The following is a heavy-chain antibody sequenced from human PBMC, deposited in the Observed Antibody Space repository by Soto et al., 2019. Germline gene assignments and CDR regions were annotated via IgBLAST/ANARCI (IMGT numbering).Heavy chain of an antibody. D-gene: IGHD6-13*01. V-gene: IGHV3-21*01. Sequence: EVQLVESGGGLVKPGGSLRLSCAPSGFIFSSYSMNWVRQAPGKGLEWVSSISSSSTYVYYADSVKGRFTISRDNAKNSLYLQMDSLRAEDTAVYYCAKDDGVAAFDYWGQGTLVTVSS. J-gene: IGHJ4*02. CDR3: AKDDGVAAFDY. CDR2: ISSSSTYV. CDR1: GFIFSSYS.